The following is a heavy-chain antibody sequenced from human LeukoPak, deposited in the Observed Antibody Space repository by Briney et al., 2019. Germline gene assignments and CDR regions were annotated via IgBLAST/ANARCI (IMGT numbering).Heavy chain of an antibody. V-gene: IGHV4-34*01. Sequence: SETLSLTCAVYGGSFSGYYWSWIRQPPGKGLEWIGEINHSGSTNYNPSLKSRVTISVDTSKNQFSLKLSSVTAEDTAVYYCARGPLDYWGQGTLVTVSS. CDR2: INHSGST. J-gene: IGHJ4*02. CDR1: GGSFSGYY. CDR3: ARGPLDY.